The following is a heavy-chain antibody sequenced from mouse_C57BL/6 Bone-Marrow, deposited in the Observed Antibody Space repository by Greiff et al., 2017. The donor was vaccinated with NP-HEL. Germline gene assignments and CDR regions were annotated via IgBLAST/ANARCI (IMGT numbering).Heavy chain of an antibody. CDR1: GYTFTDYN. CDR2: INPNNGGT. J-gene: IGHJ2*01. Sequence: VQLQQSGPELVKPGASVKMSCKASGYTFTDYNMHWVKQSHGKSLEWIGYINPNNGGTSYNQKFKGKATLTVNKSSSTAYMELRSLTSEDSAVYYCAKAKFYYYGSSFPYFDYWGQGTTLTVSS. V-gene: IGHV1-22*01. CDR3: AKAKFYYYGSSFPYFDY. D-gene: IGHD1-1*01.